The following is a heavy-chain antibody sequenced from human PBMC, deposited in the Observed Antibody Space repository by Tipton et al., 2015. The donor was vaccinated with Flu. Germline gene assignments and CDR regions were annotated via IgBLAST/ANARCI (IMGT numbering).Heavy chain of an antibody. CDR3: ARRDYSNYVSDPKSWFDP. Sequence: TLSLTCIVYGASFSNYYWSWIRQPPGKALEWIGEINHSGSANYNPSLKTRVTISIDRSKNQFSLNLKSVTAADLAVYYCARRDYSNYVSDPKSWFDPWGQGTLVAVSS. J-gene: IGHJ5*02. CDR1: GASFSNYY. D-gene: IGHD4-11*01. V-gene: IGHV4-34*01. CDR2: INHSGSA.